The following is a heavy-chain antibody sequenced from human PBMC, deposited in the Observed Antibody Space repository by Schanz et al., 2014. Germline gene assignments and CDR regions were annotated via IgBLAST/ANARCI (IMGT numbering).Heavy chain of an antibody. CDR1: GFTFSTTW. CDR3: AKVAPAATYLDS. D-gene: IGHD2-2*01. V-gene: IGHV3-48*04. Sequence: EVQLVESGGGLIKPGGSLRLSCLASGFTFSTTWMNWVRQAPGKGLEWVSHISGSSIHKNYADSVKGRFSISRDNGETSVYLQINSLRVEDTAVYYCAKVAPAATYLDSWGLGPLVTVSS. CDR2: ISGSSIHK. J-gene: IGHJ4*02.